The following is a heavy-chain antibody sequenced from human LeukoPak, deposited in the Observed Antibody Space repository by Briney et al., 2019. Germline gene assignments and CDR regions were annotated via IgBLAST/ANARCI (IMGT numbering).Heavy chain of an antibody. CDR1: GFTFSSYW. CDR2: IKQDGSEK. Sequence: GGSLRLSCAASGFTFSSYWMSWVRQAPGKGLEWVANIKQDGSEKYYVDSVKGRFTISRDNAKNSLYLQMNSLRAEDTAVYYCAREYVAARDYYYYYMDVWGKGTTVTVSS. J-gene: IGHJ6*03. CDR3: AREYVAARDYYYYYMDV. V-gene: IGHV3-7*01. D-gene: IGHD6-6*01.